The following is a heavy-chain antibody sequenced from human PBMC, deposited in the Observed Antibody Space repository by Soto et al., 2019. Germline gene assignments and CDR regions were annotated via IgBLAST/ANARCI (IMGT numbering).Heavy chain of an antibody. Sequence: ASVKVSCKVSGYTLTELSMHWVRQAPGKGLEWLGGFDPEDGETIYAQKFQGRVTMTEDTSTDTAYMELSSLRSEDTAVYYRATGGCSSCPFDYWGQGTLVTVSS. CDR3: ATGGCSSCPFDY. CDR1: GYTLTELS. V-gene: IGHV1-24*01. CDR2: FDPEDGET. D-gene: IGHD2-2*01. J-gene: IGHJ4*02.